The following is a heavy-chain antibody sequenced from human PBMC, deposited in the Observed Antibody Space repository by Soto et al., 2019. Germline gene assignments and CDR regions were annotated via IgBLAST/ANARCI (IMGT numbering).Heavy chain of an antibody. Sequence: QITLKESGPTLVKPTQTLTLTCTFSGFSLSTGGMGVGWIRQPPGKALEWLALIYWDGDRRYRPSLMSSLTSAKDTSKNQVVLTMTNMDPVDTATYYCVHSRCGGDCLQSYSSHYYYGMDIWGQGTTVTVSS. CDR3: VHSRCGGDCLQSYSSHYYYGMDI. CDR2: IYWDGDR. J-gene: IGHJ6*02. V-gene: IGHV2-5*02. D-gene: IGHD2-21*02. CDR1: GFSLSTGGMG.